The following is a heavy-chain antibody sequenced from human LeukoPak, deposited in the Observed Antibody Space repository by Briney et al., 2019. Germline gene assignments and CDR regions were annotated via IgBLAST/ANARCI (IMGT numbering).Heavy chain of an antibody. CDR3: ANGFSSGCLF. CDR1: GFSFSSYA. D-gene: IGHD6-19*01. CDR2: ISGSGGST. V-gene: IGHV3-23*01. J-gene: IGHJ4*02. Sequence: GSLRLSCAASGFSFSSYAMSWARQAPGKGLGWVSGISGSGGSTNYADSVNGRFTISRDNSKNTLYLQMNSLRAEDTAVYYCANGFSSGCLFWGQGTLVTVSS.